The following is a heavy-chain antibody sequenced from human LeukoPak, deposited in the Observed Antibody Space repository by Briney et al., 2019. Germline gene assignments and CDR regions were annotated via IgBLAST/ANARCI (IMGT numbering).Heavy chain of an antibody. Sequence: ASVKVSCTSSAYTFTCCSYSWVRLAPGQGLEWMGWIGAYNGNTNYAQKLQGRVTMTTDTSTSTAYMELRSLRSDDTAVYYCATTLGLWFGEPIDYWGQGTLVTVSS. CDR3: ATTLGLWFGEPIDY. V-gene: IGHV1-18*01. CDR2: IGAYNGNT. J-gene: IGHJ4*02. D-gene: IGHD3-10*01. CDR1: AYTFTCCS.